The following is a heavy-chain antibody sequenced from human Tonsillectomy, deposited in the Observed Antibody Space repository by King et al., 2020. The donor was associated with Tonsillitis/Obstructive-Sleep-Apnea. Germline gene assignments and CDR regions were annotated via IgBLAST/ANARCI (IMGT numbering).Heavy chain of an antibody. CDR3: TTDLENTIFGVATWDY. Sequence: VQLVESGGGLVKPGGSLRLSCAASGFTFSNAWMSWVRQAPGKGLEWVGRIKSKTDGGTTDYAAPLKGRFTISRDDSKNTLYLQMNSLKTEDTAVYYCTTDLENTIFGVATWDYWGQGTLVTVSS. J-gene: IGHJ4*02. V-gene: IGHV3-15*01. CDR2: IKSKTDGGTT. D-gene: IGHD3-3*01. CDR1: GFTFSNAW.